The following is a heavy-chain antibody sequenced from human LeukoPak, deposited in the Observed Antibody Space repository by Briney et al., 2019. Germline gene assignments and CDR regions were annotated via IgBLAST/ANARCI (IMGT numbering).Heavy chain of an antibody. CDR1: GYTFTSYG. V-gene: IGHV1-18*01. Sequence: ASVKVSCKASGYTFTSYGISWVRQAPGQGLEWMGWISAYNGNTNYARKLQGRVTMTEDTATDTAYMELSSLRSEDAAVYYCAVVVLAASTLDQWGQGTLVTVSS. D-gene: IGHD2-15*01. J-gene: IGHJ4*02. CDR3: AVVVLAASTLDQ. CDR2: ISAYNGNT.